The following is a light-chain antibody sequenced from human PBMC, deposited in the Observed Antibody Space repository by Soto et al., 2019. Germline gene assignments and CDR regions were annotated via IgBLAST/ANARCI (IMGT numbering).Light chain of an antibody. CDR3: SAYAGSSTWV. CDR1: SSDVGGYNY. CDR2: EVY. J-gene: IGLJ2*01. V-gene: IGLV2-8*01. Sequence: QSAPSQPPSASGSPGQSVTFSCTGTSSDVGGYNYVSWYQQYPGKAPKLMIYEVYKRPSGVPDRFSGSKSGNTASLTVSGLQPEDEADYYCSAYAGSSTWVFGGGTKLTVL.